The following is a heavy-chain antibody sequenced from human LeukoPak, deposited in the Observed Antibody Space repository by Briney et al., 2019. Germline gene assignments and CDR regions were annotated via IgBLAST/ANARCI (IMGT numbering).Heavy chain of an antibody. CDR3: ARAVLGGWTDY. CDR2: INPSGGST. CDR1: GYTFTSDY. D-gene: IGHD6-19*01. J-gene: IGHJ4*02. V-gene: IGHV1-46*01. Sequence: ASVKVSCKASGYTFTSDYMHWVRQAPGQGLEWMGIINPSGGSTSYAQKFQGRVTMTRDTSTSTVYMELSSLRSEDTAVYYCARAVLGGWTDYWGQGTLVTVSS.